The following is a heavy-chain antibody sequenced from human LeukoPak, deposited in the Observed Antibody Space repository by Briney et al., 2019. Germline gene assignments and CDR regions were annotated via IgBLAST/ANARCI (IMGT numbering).Heavy chain of an antibody. J-gene: IGHJ4*02. V-gene: IGHV3-11*03. CDR3: ARTYYYDSSGYYPYYFDY. D-gene: IGHD3-22*01. CDR1: GFTFSDYY. CDR2: ISSSSSYT. Sequence: PGGSLRLSCAASGFTFSDYYMSWIRQAPGKGLECVSYISSSSSYTNYADSVKGRFTISRDNAKNSLYLQMNSLRAEDTAVYYCARTYYYDSSGYYPYYFDYWGQGTLVTVSS.